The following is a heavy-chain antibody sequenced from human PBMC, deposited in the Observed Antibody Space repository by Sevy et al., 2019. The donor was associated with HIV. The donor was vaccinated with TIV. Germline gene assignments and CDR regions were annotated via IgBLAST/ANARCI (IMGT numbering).Heavy chain of an antibody. V-gene: IGHV3-23*01. CDR2: LSFGCGKI. Sequence: GGSLRLSCAASGFTFNIYSMSWVRQTPGKGLEGVATLSFGCGKINHADSVKGRFTMSRDDSKNAVYLQMSNLRVEDTAIYYCAREGCTKPHDYWGQGTLVTVSS. J-gene: IGHJ4*02. CDR1: GFTFNIYS. CDR3: AREGCTKPHDY. D-gene: IGHD2-8*01.